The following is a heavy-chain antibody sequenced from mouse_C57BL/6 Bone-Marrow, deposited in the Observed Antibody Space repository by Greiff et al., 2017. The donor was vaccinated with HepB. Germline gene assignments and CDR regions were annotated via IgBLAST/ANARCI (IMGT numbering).Heavy chain of an antibody. Sequence: VQLKQSGAELVRPGASVKLSCTASGFNIKDYYMHWVKQRPEQGLEWIGRIDPEDGDTEYAPKFQGKATMTADTSSNTAYLQLSSLTSEDTAVYYCTTGSTGDYAMDYWGQGTSVTVSS. J-gene: IGHJ4*01. CDR2: IDPEDGDT. CDR1: GFNIKDYY. V-gene: IGHV14-1*01. CDR3: TTGSTGDYAMDY. D-gene: IGHD3-1*01.